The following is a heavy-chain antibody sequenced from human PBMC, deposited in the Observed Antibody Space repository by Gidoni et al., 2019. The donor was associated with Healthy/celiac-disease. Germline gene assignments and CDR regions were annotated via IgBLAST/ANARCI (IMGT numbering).Heavy chain of an antibody. Sequence: QLQLQESGSGLVKPSQTLSLTCAVSGGSICSGGYSWSWIRQPPGKGLEWIGYSYHSGSTYYNPSLKSRVTISVDRSKNQFSLKLSSVTAADTAVYYCARAADGYNKHYFDYWGQGTLVTVSS. CDR2: SYHSGST. V-gene: IGHV4-30-2*01. D-gene: IGHD5-12*01. J-gene: IGHJ4*02. CDR3: ARAADGYNKHYFDY. CDR1: GGSICSGGYS.